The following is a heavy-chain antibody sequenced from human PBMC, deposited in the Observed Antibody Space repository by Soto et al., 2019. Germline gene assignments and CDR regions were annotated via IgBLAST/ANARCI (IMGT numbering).Heavy chain of an antibody. CDR1: GSTVDDYA. CDR2: IYWNSNRI. Sequence: EVQLVESGGGLVQPGTSLRLSCAASGSTVDDYAMHWVRQAPGKGLEWVSGIYWNSNRIDYGDSVRGRFTISRDNVKKSLYLQMNSLRVEDTAIYYCTKDISPGGRESWGQGTLVTVSS. J-gene: IGHJ4*02. V-gene: IGHV3-9*01. D-gene: IGHD3-16*01. CDR3: TKDISPGGRES.